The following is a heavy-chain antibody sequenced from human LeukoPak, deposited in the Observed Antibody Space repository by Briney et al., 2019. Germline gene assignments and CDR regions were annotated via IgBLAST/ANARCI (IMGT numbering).Heavy chain of an antibody. Sequence: ASVKVSCKASGYTFTSYGISWVRQAPGQGLEWMGWISDYNGNTNYAQKLQGRVTMTTDTSTSTAYMELRSLRSDDTAVYYCARDKRTYYDILTGYYYFDYWGQGTLVTVSS. CDR1: GYTFTSYG. J-gene: IGHJ4*02. CDR3: ARDKRTYYDILTGYYYFDY. D-gene: IGHD3-9*01. V-gene: IGHV1-18*01. CDR2: ISDYNGNT.